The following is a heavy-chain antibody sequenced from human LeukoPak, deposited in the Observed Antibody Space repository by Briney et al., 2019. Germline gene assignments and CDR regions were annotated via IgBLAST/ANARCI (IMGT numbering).Heavy chain of an antibody. CDR3: ARDQEGQIGTWAEMDRFDY. D-gene: IGHD1-26*01. V-gene: IGHV3-48*02. CDR1: GFTFNSYS. Sequence: GGSLRLSCAASGFTFNSYSMSWVRQAPGKGLEWVSYISSSSSTIYYADSVKGRFTISRDNAKNSLYLQMNSLRDGDTAVYYCARDQEGQIGTWAEMDRFDYWGQGTLVTVSS. CDR2: ISSSSSTI. J-gene: IGHJ4*02.